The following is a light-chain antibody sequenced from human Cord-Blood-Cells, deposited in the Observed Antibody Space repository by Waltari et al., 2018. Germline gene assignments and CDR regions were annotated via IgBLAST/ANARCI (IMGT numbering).Light chain of an antibody. Sequence: QSALTQPAPVSGSPGQSITISCTGTSSDAGGYNYVSWYQQHPGKAPKLMIYDVSNRPSGFSNRFSGSKSGNTASLTISGLQAEDEADYYCSSYTSSSTWVFGGGTKLTVL. J-gene: IGLJ3*02. V-gene: IGLV2-14*01. CDR1: SSDAGGYNY. CDR2: DVS. CDR3: SSYTSSSTWV.